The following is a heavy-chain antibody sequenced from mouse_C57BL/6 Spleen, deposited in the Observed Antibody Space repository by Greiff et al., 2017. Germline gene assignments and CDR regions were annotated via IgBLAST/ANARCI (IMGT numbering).Heavy chain of an antibody. CDR1: GYTFTSYW. Sequence: QVQLQQPGTELVKPGASVKLSCKASGYTFTSYWMHWVKQRPGQGLEWIGNINPSNGGTNYNEKFKSKATLTVDKSSSTAYMQLSSLSSEDSAVYYCARGEFSYYAMDYWGQGTSVTVSS. CDR3: ARGEFSYYAMDY. J-gene: IGHJ4*01. CDR2: INPSNGGT. V-gene: IGHV1-53*01.